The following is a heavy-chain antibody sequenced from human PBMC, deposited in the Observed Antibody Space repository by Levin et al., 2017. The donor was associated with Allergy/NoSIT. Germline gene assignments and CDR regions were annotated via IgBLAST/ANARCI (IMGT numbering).Heavy chain of an antibody. V-gene: IGHV1-69*02. CDR3: ARGPQHCTSSTCDDAFDS. Sequence: SVKVSCKASGGTFSTTSVNWLRQAPGQGLEWMGRIIPVYGIANHAQKFQGRVTITADTSTSTGDMELSSLRSEDTAVYYCARGPQHCTSSTCDDAFDSWGQGTMVTVSS. CDR2: IIPVYGIA. D-gene: IGHD2-8*01. CDR1: GGTFSTTS. J-gene: IGHJ3*02.